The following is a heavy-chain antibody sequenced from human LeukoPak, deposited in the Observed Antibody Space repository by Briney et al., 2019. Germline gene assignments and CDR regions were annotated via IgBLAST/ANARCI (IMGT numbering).Heavy chain of an antibody. CDR2: INHSGST. CDR3: ARGAQQWNYYYYYMDV. CDR1: GGSFSGYY. D-gene: IGHD6-19*01. V-gene: IGHV4-34*01. J-gene: IGHJ6*03. Sequence: PSETLPLTCAVYGGSFSGYYWSWTRQPPGKGLEWIGEINHSGSTNYNPSLKSRVTISVDTPKKQFSLKLRSVTAADTAVFYCARGAQQWNYYYYYMDVWGKGTTVTVSS.